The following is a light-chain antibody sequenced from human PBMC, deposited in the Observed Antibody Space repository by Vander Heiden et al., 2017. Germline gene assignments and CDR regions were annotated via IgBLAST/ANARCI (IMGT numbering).Light chain of an antibody. V-gene: IGLV2-14*01. CDR3: SSYTSSSTLGVV. CDR2: DVS. Sequence: SALTQPASVSGSPVQSITISCTGTSSDVGGYNYVYWNQQHPGKAPKLMIYDVSNRPSGVSNRFSGSKSGNTASLTISGLQAEDEADYYCSSYTSSSTLGVVFGGGTKLTVL. J-gene: IGLJ2*01. CDR1: SSDVGGYNY.